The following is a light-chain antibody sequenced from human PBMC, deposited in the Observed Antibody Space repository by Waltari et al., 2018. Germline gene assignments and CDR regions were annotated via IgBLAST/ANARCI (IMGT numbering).Light chain of an antibody. CDR2: LGS. Sequence: DIVMTQSPLSLPVTPGEPASISCRSSQSLLHSNGYNFLNWHLQKPGQSPQLLIYLGSIRASVVPDMCGGSGSGADFTLNISMVEADYVGVYYCMQVLQGPWTFGQGTKVEIK. CDR1: QSLLHSNGYNF. J-gene: IGKJ1*01. CDR3: MQVLQGPWT. V-gene: IGKV2-28*01.